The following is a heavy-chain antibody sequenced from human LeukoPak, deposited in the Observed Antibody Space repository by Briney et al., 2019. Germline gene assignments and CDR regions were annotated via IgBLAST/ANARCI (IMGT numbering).Heavy chain of an antibody. V-gene: IGHV4-34*01. CDR2: INHSGST. CDR1: GGSFSGYY. J-gene: IGHJ4*02. CDR3: ARTHTIFGPRFDY. Sequence: PSETLSLTCAVYGGSFSGYYWSWIRQPPGKGLEWIGEINHSGSTNYNPSLKSRVTISVDTSKNQFSLKLSSVTAADTAVYYCARTHTIFGPRFDYWGQGTLVTVSS. D-gene: IGHD3-3*01.